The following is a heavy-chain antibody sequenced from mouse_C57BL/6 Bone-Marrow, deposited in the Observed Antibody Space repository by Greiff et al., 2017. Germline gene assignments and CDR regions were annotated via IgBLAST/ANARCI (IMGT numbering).Heavy chain of an antibody. J-gene: IGHJ3*01. CDR2: ISNGGGST. V-gene: IGHV5-12*01. CDR1: GFTFSDYY. CDR3: ARRCYGEGCAY. Sequence: EVMLVESGGGLVQPGGSLKLSCAASGFTFSDYYMYWVRKTPEKRLEWVAYISNGGGSTYYPDTVKGRFTISRDNAKNTLYLQMSRLKSEDTAMYYWARRCYGEGCAYWGQGTLVTVST. D-gene: IGHD1-2*01.